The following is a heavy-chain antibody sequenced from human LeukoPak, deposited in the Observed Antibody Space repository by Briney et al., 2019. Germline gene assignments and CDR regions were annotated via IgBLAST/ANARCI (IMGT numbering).Heavy chain of an antibody. CDR1: GYTFTDYY. D-gene: IGHD4-11*01. J-gene: IGHJ6*02. CDR2: INPHSGGT. CDR3: ARDWTPGYSNYGYYYYYGMDV. Sequence: ASVKVSCKTSGYTFTDYYIHWVRQAPGQELEWMGWINPHSGGTQYTQNFQGRVTMTRDMSITTAYMQLSWLRSDDTAVYYCARDWTPGYSNYGYYYYYGMDVWGQGTTVTVSS. V-gene: IGHV1-2*02.